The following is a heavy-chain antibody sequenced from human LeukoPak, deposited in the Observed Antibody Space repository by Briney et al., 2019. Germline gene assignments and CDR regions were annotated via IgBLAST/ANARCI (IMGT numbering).Heavy chain of an antibody. Sequence: GGSLRLSCAASGFTFSSYSMNWVRQAPGKGLEWVSSISSSSSYIYYADSVKGRFTISRDNAKNSLYLQMSSLRAEDTAVYYCARGDCSSTSCRPYYFDYWGQGTLVTVSS. CDR1: GFTFSSYS. CDR3: ARGDCSSTSCRPYYFDY. D-gene: IGHD2-2*01. V-gene: IGHV3-21*01. CDR2: ISSSSSYI. J-gene: IGHJ4*02.